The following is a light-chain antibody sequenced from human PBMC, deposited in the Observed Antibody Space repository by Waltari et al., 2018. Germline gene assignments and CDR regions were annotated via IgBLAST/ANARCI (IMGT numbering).Light chain of an antibody. CDR1: QSVGRF. V-gene: IGKV3-11*01. CDR2: DAS. J-gene: IGKJ5*01. Sequence: EIVLAQSPATLSFSPGERATLSCRASQSVGRFLAWYQRKPGQAPRLLIFDASDRAPGTPVRFSGSGSGTDFTLTISSLEPEDFAIYYCQHRGNWPLLAFGQGTRLEIK. CDR3: QHRGNWPLLA.